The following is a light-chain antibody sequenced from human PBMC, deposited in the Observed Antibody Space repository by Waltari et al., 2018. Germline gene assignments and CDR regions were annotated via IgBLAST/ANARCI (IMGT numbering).Light chain of an antibody. Sequence: DIQMTQSPSSLSASVGDRVTITCQASQDISNYLNWYQQKPGKAPKLLIYDASNLETGVPSRFSGSGSGTDFTFTISSLQPEDIATYYCQQYDNLPPLNSPMYTFGQGTKLEIK. CDR3: QQYDNLPPLNSPMYT. CDR2: DAS. V-gene: IGKV1-33*01. CDR1: QDISNY. J-gene: IGKJ2*01.